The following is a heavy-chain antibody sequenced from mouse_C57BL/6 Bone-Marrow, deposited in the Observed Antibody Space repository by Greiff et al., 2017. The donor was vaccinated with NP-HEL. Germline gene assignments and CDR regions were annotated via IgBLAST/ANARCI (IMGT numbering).Heavy chain of an antibody. V-gene: IGHV5-4*01. J-gene: IGHJ1*03. CDR1: GFTFSSYA. D-gene: IGHD2-4*01. CDR2: ISDGGSYT. CDR3: ARETPVYYDYDWYCDV. Sequence: EVQLVESGGGLVKPGGSLKLSCAASGFTFSSYAMSWVRQTPEKRLEWVATISDGGSYTYYPDNVKGRFTISRDNAKNNLYLQMSHLKSEDTAMYYCARETPVYYDYDWYCDVWGTGTTVTVSS.